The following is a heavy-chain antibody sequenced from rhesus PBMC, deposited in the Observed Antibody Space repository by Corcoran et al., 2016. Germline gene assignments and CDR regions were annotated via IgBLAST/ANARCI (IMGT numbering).Heavy chain of an antibody. CDR3: ARGNDIWTGYPFDY. Sequence: QVTLKESGPALVKPTQTLTLTCTFSGFSLSTIGMGVGCIRHPPGTALKWLASIYWSDDKYYSTSLKSRLTISKDTSKKQVVLTMTNMEPVDTATYYCARGNDIWTGYPFDYWGQGVLVTVSS. V-gene: IGHV2S1*01. CDR1: GFSLSTIGMG. J-gene: IGHJ4*01. D-gene: IGHD3-3*01. CDR2: IYWSDDK.